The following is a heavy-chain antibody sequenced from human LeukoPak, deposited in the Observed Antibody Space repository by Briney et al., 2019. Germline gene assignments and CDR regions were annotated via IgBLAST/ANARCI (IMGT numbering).Heavy chain of an antibody. CDR3: ARGRLGFWSGYHHYFDY. D-gene: IGHD3-3*01. Sequence: SETLSLTCAVYGGSFSGYYWSGIRQPPGKGLEWIGEINHSGSTNYNPSLKSRVTISVDTSKNQFSLKLSSVTAADTAVYYCARGRLGFWSGYHHYFDYWGQGTLVTVSS. V-gene: IGHV4-34*01. CDR2: INHSGST. CDR1: GGSFSGYY. J-gene: IGHJ4*02.